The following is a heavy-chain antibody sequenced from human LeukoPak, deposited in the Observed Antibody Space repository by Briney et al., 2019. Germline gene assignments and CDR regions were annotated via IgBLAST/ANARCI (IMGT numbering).Heavy chain of an antibody. J-gene: IGHJ4*02. CDR1: GFTFSSYW. CDR3: ARLRWICTNGVCYTGFDY. CDR2: IKQDGSEK. Sequence: GGFLRLSCAASGFTFSSYWMSWVRQAPGKGLEWVANIKQDGSEKTYVDSVKGRFTISRDNAKNSLHLQMNSLRAEDTAVYYCARLRWICTNGVCYTGFDYWGQGTLVTVSS. D-gene: IGHD2-8*01. V-gene: IGHV3-7*01.